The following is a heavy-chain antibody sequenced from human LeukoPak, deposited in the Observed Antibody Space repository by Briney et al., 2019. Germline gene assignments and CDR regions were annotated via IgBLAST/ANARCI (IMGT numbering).Heavy chain of an antibody. CDR1: GGSISRSNW. V-gene: IGHV4-4*02. CDR3: ARRGVTTGPVGAFDI. J-gene: IGHJ3*02. CDR2: INHSGST. D-gene: IGHD4-17*01. Sequence: PSGTLSLTCAVSGGSISRSNWWSWVRQPPGKGLEWIGEINHSGSTNYNPSLKSRVTISVDTSKNQFSLKLSSVTAADTAVYYCARRGVTTGPVGAFDIWGQGTMVTVSS.